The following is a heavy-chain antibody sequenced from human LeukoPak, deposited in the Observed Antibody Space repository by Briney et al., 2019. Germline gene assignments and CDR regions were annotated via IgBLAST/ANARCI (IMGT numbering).Heavy chain of an antibody. CDR2: ISGGSESGGNP. D-gene: IGHD3-16*01. Sequence: GGSMRLSCAASGFAFRNFAMNWVRQAPGKGLEWVSVISGGSESGGNPYYADSVKGRFTISRDNSKNTLYLQMDSLRAEDTAVYYCANIMITFGGVGTPGPVLGDWGQGTLVTVSS. CDR1: GFAFRNFA. CDR3: ANIMITFGGVGTPGPVLGD. J-gene: IGHJ4*02. V-gene: IGHV3-23*01.